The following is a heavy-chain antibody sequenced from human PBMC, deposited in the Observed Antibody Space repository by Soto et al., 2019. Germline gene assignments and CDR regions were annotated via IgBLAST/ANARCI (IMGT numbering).Heavy chain of an antibody. J-gene: IGHJ4*02. D-gene: IGHD3-22*01. CDR3: TRGYSDAGVFDY. V-gene: IGHV4-59*01. Sequence: SETLSLTCTVSGDSISNSYWSWIRQPPGKGLEWIGYIYYSGNTNYNPSLKSRVTISVDTSKTHFSLRLSSVGAADTAVYYCTRGYSDAGVFDYWGQGTLVTVSS. CDR1: GDSISNSY. CDR2: IYYSGNT.